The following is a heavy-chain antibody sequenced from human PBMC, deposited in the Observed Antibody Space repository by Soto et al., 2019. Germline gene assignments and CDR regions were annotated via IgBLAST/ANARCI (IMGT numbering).Heavy chain of an antibody. D-gene: IGHD1-7*01. J-gene: IGHJ4*02. CDR1: GFTFRSYD. CDR2: ISSNGGTT. CDR3: VSRVSGNYDY. Sequence: EVQLAESGGGMVQPGGSLRLSCVASGFTFRSYDMHWVRQAPGKGLEYVSSISSNGGTTYYGNSVKGRFTISRDNSKNTLYLQMGCLRAEDLAVYYCVSRVSGNYDYWGQGTLVTVSS. V-gene: IGHV3-64*01.